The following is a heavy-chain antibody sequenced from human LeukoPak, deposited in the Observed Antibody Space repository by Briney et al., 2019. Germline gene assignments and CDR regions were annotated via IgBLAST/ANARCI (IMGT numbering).Heavy chain of an antibody. V-gene: IGHV3-7*03. D-gene: IGHD5-24*01. CDR3: AKEGRSLQTY. Sequence: PGGSLRLSCAASGFMFSSNWMSWVRLAPGKGLEWVANIKKDGTETYYVDSVKGRFTISRDNAKNSLYLQMNSLRVEDTAVYYCAKEGRSLQTYWGQGTLVTVSS. CDR1: GFMFSSNW. J-gene: IGHJ4*02. CDR2: IKKDGTET.